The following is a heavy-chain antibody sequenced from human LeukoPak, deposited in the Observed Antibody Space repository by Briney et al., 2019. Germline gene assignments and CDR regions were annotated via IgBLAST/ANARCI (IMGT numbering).Heavy chain of an antibody. V-gene: IGHV3-7*01. J-gene: IGHJ3*02. CDR2: INQDGSEK. CDR3: ARGGARYCSSTSCSPFDI. D-gene: IGHD2-2*01. CDR1: GFTFSSYW. Sequence: GGSLRLSCAASGFTFSSYWITWVRQAPGKGLEWVANINQDGSEKYYVDSVKGRFTISRDNAKNSLYLQMSSLRAEDTAVYYCARGGARYCSSTSCSPFDIWGQGTMVTVSS.